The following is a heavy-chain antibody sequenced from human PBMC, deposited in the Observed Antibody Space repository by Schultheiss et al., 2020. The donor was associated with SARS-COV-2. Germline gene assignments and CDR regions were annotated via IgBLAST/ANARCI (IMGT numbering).Heavy chain of an antibody. J-gene: IGHJ5*02. Sequence: SQTLSLTCAVSGGSVSSCSYYWSWIRQHPGKGLEWIGYIYYSGSTNYNPSLKSRVTISVDTSKNQFSLKLSSVTAADTAVYYCARGLGYCSSTSCYNWFDPWGQGTLVTVSS. CDR2: IYYSGST. V-gene: IGHV4-61*01. CDR1: GGSVSSCSYY. D-gene: IGHD2-2*02. CDR3: ARGLGYCSSTSCYNWFDP.